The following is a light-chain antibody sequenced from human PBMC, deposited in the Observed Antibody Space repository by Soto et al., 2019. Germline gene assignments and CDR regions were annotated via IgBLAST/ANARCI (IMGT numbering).Light chain of an antibody. V-gene: IGLV2-14*01. J-gene: IGLJ1*01. CDR2: EVS. Sequence: SALTQPASVSGSPGQSITISCTGTSSDVGGYNYVCWYQHHPGKAPKLIISEVSNRPSGVSDRFSGSKSGNTASLTISGLQPEDEADYYCASYTSSRPYVFGTGTKVTVL. CDR3: ASYTSSRPYV. CDR1: SSDVGGYNY.